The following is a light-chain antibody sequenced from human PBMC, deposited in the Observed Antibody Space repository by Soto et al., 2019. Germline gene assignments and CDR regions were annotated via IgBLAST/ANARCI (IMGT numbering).Light chain of an antibody. CDR2: KAS. CDR1: QSITTW. Sequence: DIQMTQSPSTLSAFVGDRVTITCRASQSITTWLAWYQQKPGKAPKVLIHKASSVKSGVPSRFSGSGSGTEFTLTISSLQPDDIATYYCQQYNSYSWTFGQGTKVEIK. J-gene: IGKJ1*01. V-gene: IGKV1-5*03. CDR3: QQYNSYSWT.